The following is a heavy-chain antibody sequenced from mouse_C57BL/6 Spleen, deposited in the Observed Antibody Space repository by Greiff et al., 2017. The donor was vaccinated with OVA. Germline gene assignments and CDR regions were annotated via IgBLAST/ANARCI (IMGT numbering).Heavy chain of an antibody. CDR1: GFTFSDYG. Sequence: EVKLMESGGGLVKPGGSLKLSCAASGFTFSDYGMHWVRQAPEKGLEWVAYISSGSSTIYYADTVKGRFTISRDNAKNTLFLQMTSLRSEDTAMYYCAIGAGWYFDVWGTGTTVTVSS. CDR3: AIGAGWYFDV. V-gene: IGHV5-17*01. CDR2: ISSGSSTI. J-gene: IGHJ1*03.